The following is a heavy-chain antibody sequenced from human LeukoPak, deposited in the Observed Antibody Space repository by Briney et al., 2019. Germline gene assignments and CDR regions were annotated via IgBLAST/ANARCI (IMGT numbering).Heavy chain of an antibody. D-gene: IGHD2-15*01. Sequence: ASVKVSCKASGGTFSSYAISWVRQAPGQGLEWMGRIIPIFGTANYAQKFQGRVTITTDESTSTAYMELSSLRSEDTAVYYCASAPLSCCNGGSCYSCWFDPWGQGTLVTVSS. CDR3: ASAPLSCCNGGSCYSCWFDP. CDR2: IIPIFGTA. V-gene: IGHV1-69*05. CDR1: GGTFSSYA. J-gene: IGHJ5*02.